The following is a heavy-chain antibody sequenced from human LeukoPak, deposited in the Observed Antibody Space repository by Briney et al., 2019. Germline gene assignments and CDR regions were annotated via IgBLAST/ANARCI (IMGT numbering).Heavy chain of an antibody. Sequence: GASVKVSCKASGGTFSSYAISWVRQAPGQGLEWMGRIIPILGIANYAQKFQGRVTITADESTSTAYMELSSLRSEDTAVYYCAKAPVGALLGNIDYWGQGTLVTVSS. CDR3: AKAPVGALLGNIDY. V-gene: IGHV1-69*04. J-gene: IGHJ4*02. CDR2: IIPILGIA. CDR1: GGTFSSYA. D-gene: IGHD1-26*01.